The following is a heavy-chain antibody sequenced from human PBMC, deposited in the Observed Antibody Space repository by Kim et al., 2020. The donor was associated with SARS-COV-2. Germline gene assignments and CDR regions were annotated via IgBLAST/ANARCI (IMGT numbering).Heavy chain of an antibody. CDR2: ISYDGSNK. V-gene: IGHV3-30*18. J-gene: IGHJ4*02. CDR3: AKVDYGYCTSTSCYALDY. D-gene: IGHD2-2*01. CDR1: GFTFSTYG. Sequence: GGSLRLSCAASGFTFSTYGMHWVRQAPGKGLEWVAVISYDGSNKYYADSVKGRFTISRDNSKNTLYMQMNGLRAEDTAVYYCAKVDYGYCTSTSCYALDYWGQGTLVTVSS.